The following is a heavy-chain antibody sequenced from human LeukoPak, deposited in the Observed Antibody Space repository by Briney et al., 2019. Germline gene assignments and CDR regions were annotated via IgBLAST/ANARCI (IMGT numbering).Heavy chain of an antibody. Sequence: GGSLRLSCAASGFTFSSYAMSWVRQAPGKGLEWVSAISGSGGSTYYADSVKGRFTISRDNSKNTLYLQMNSLRAEDTAVYYCAKGRGYSDFDGTAFDYWGQGTPVTVSS. J-gene: IGHJ4*02. D-gene: IGHD5-12*01. V-gene: IGHV3-23*01. CDR1: GFTFSSYA. CDR3: AKGRGYSDFDGTAFDY. CDR2: ISGSGGST.